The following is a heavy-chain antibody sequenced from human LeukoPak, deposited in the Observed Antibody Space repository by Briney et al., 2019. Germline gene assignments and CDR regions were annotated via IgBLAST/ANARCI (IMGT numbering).Heavy chain of an antibody. CDR3: ATVAPGGGNSVSPYYYYGMDV. J-gene: IGHJ6*02. D-gene: IGHD4-23*01. Sequence: ASVKGSCKVSGYTLTELSMHWVRQAPGKGLEWMGGFDPEDGETIYAQKFQGRVTMTEDTSTDTAYMELSSLGSEDTAVYYCATVAPGGGNSVSPYYYYGMDVWGQGTTVTVSS. V-gene: IGHV1-24*01. CDR2: FDPEDGET. CDR1: GYTLTELS.